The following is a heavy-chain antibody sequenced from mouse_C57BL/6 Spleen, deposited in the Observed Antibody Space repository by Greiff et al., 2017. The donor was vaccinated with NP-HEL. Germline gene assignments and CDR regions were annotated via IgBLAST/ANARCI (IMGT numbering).Heavy chain of an antibody. CDR1: GYAFTNYL. V-gene: IGHV1-54*01. Sequence: VQLQQSGAELVRPGTSVKVSCKASGYAFTNYLIEWVKQRPGQGLEWIGVINPGSGGTNYNEKFKGKATLTADKSSSTAYMQLSSLTSEDSAVYFCARSKSLSAMDYWGQGTSVTVSS. J-gene: IGHJ4*01. CDR3: ARSKSLSAMDY. CDR2: INPGSGGT.